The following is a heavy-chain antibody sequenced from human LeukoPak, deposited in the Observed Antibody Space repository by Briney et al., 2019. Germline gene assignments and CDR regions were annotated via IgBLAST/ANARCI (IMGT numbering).Heavy chain of an antibody. CDR1: GFTFSTSW. CDR3: AREHSGGGNYYDSSGYYRSFDY. D-gene: IGHD3-22*01. J-gene: IGHJ4*02. CDR2: IKGDGSVQ. V-gene: IGHV3-7*01. Sequence: GGSLRLSCVGSGFTFSTSWMNWVRQAPGKGLEWVANIKGDGSVQSYVDSVKGRFTISRDNAKNSLYLQMSSLRVEDTAVYYCAREHSGGGNYYDSSGYYRSFDYWGQGTPVTVSS.